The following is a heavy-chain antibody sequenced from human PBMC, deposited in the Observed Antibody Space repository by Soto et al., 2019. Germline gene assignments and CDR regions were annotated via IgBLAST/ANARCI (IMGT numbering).Heavy chain of an antibody. Sequence: PSETLSLTRTVSGGSISSSSYYWGWIRQPPGKGLEWIGSIYYSGSTYYNPSLKSRVTISVDTSKNQFSLKLSSVTAADTAVYYCARQRAYYYDSSGYSWTYGMDVWGQGTTVTVSS. J-gene: IGHJ6*02. V-gene: IGHV4-39*01. D-gene: IGHD3-22*01. CDR2: IYYSGST. CDR1: GGSISSSSYY. CDR3: ARQRAYYYDSSGYSWTYGMDV.